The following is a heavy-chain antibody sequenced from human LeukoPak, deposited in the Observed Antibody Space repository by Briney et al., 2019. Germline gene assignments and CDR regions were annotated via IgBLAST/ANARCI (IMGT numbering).Heavy chain of an antibody. CDR3: AREMSSSGGSWFDP. CDR2: IGTAGDT. V-gene: IGHV3-13*01. CDR1: GFTFSSYD. D-gene: IGHD6-6*01. Sequence: GGSPRPSCAASGFTFSSYDMHWVRQATGKGLEWVSAIGTAGDTYYPGSVKGRFTISRENAKNSLYLQMNSLRAGDTAVYYCAREMSSSGGSWFDPWGQGTLVTVSS. J-gene: IGHJ5*02.